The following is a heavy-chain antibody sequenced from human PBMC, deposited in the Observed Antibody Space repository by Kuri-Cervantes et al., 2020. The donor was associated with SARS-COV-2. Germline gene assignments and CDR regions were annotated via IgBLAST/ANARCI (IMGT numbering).Heavy chain of an antibody. D-gene: IGHD3-10*01. Sequence: GGSLRLSCAASGFTFSSYSVNWVRQAPGKGLEWVSSISSSSYIYYADSVKGRFTISRDNAKNSLYLQMNSLRAEDTAVYYCARDRSFTPDYWGQGTLVTVSS. J-gene: IGHJ4*02. CDR3: ARDRSFTPDY. CDR1: GFTFSSYS. V-gene: IGHV3-21*01. CDR2: ISSSSYI.